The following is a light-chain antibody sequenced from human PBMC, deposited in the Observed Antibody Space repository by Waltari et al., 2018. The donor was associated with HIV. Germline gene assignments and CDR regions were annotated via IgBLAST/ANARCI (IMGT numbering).Light chain of an antibody. CDR3: QRLNRFPAT. CDR1: QGISTF. Sequence: DIQLTQSPSFLSASVGDRVTITCRARQGISTFLAWYQQKPGTAPKLLLYAASTLQSGVPSRFSGSGAGTEFTLTINSLQPEDFATYYCQRLNRFPATFGQGTKVEIK. J-gene: IGKJ1*01. CDR2: AAS. V-gene: IGKV1-9*01.